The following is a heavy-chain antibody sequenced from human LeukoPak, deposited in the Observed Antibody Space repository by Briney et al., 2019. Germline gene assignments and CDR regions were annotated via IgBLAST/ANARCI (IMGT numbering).Heavy chain of an antibody. J-gene: IGHJ5*02. D-gene: IGHD3-22*01. CDR3: AREYYYDSSGYYYNWFDP. CDR1: GFTFSKHA. Sequence: PGGSLRLSCETSGFTFSKHALNWVRQAPGKGLEWVSSISSSGTYIYYADSLKGRFTISRDNSKNTLYLQMNSLRAEDTAVYYCAREYYYDSSGYYYNWFDPWGQGTLVTVSS. CDR2: ISSSGTYI. V-gene: IGHV3-21*04.